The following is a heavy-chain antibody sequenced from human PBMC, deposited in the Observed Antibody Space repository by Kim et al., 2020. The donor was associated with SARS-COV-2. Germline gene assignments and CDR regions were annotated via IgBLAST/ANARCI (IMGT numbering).Heavy chain of an antibody. Sequence: GGSLRLSCAASGFTLSGYSMNWIRQAPGKGLEWISYINIVAAAKYYADSVEGRFSISRDNARNSLFLQMNSLSAGDTAVYYCARIPYGDYVSHWHFELWGRGTLVTVS. J-gene: IGHJ2*01. CDR1: GFTLSGYS. D-gene: IGHD4-17*01. V-gene: IGHV3-48*01. CDR3: ARIPYGDYVSHWHFEL. CDR2: INIVAAAK.